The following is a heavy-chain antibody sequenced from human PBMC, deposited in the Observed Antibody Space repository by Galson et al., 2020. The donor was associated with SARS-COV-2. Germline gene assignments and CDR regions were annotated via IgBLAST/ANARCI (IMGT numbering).Heavy chain of an antibody. V-gene: IGHV4-34*01. Sequence: SQTLSLTCAVYGGYFSGYYWSWIRQPPGKGLEWIGEINHSGSTNYNPSLKSRVTISVDTSKNQFSLKLSSVTAADTAVYYCARDNGATMVRGGECYVNYYYGMDVWGQGTTVTVSS. J-gene: IGHJ6*02. CDR2: INHSGST. CDR3: ARDNGATMVRGGECYVNYYYGMDV. CDR1: GGYFSGYY. D-gene: IGHD3-10*01.